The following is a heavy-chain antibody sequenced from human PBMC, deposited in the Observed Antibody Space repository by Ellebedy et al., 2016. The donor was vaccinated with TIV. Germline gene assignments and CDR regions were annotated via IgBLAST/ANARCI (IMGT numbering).Heavy chain of an antibody. CDR1: GGTFSSYA. J-gene: IGHJ4*02. CDR2: IIPILGIA. D-gene: IGHD1-7*01. V-gene: IGHV1-69*04. Sequence: ASVKVSCKASGGTFSSYAISWVRQAPGQGLEWMGRIIPILGIANYAQKFQGRVKITADKSTSTAYMELSSLRSEDTAVYYCARYENLELGRVFDYWGQGTLVTVSS. CDR3: ARYENLELGRVFDY.